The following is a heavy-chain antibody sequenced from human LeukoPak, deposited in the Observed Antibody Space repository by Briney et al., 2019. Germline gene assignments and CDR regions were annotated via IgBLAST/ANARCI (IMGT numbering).Heavy chain of an antibody. V-gene: IGHV3-74*01. Sequence: PGGSLRLSCAASGFTFSSYWMHWVRQAPGKGLVWVSRIKSDGSNTNYADSVKGRFTISRDNAKNSLYLQIYSLSAEDTAVYYCAKSLYSSGWSVDYWGQGTLVTVSS. CDR1: GFTFSSYW. D-gene: IGHD6-19*01. J-gene: IGHJ4*02. CDR3: AKSLYSSGWSVDY. CDR2: IKSDGSNT.